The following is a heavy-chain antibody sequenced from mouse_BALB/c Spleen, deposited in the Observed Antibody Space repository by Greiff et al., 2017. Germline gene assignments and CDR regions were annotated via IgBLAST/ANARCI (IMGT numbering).Heavy chain of an antibody. V-gene: IGHV5-17*02. CDR3: ARGRNDYEGWYFDV. CDR1: GFTFSSFG. J-gene: IGHJ1*01. CDR2: ISSGSSTI. D-gene: IGHD2-4*01. Sequence: EVMLVESGGGLVQPGGSRKLSCAASGFTFSSFGMHWVRQAPEKGLEWVAYISSGSSTIYYADTVKGRFTISRDNPKNTLFLQMTSLRSEDTAMYYCARGRNDYEGWYFDVWGAGTTVTVSS.